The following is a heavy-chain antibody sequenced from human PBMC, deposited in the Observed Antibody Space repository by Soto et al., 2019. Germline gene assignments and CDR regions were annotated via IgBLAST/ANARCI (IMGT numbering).Heavy chain of an antibody. CDR3: ASVTTIWSN. Sequence: QVQVVQSGAEVKEPGASVKVSCKASGYSSSNYYTHWVRQAPGQGLEWMGIVNPYGASSNYAQSFQGRVTLTRDTSTNTDYMDLSRLTSDDTAVYYCASVTTIWSNWVQGTLVTVSS. V-gene: IGHV1-46*01. J-gene: IGHJ4*02. D-gene: IGHD2-21*02. CDR1: GYSSSNYY. CDR2: VNPYGASS.